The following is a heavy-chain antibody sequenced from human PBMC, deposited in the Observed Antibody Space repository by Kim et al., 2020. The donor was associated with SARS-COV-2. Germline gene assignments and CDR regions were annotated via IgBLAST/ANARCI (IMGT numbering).Heavy chain of an antibody. V-gene: IGHV3-23*01. CDR1: GFTFSSYA. J-gene: IGHJ6*02. CDR3: AKGVEATGTFRYYYYGMDV. D-gene: IGHD6-13*01. CDR2: INGSGTNT. Sequence: GGSLRLSCAVSGFTFSSYAMSWVRQAPGKGLEWVSAINGSGTNTYHADSVKGRFTSSRDNFKNTLYLQVSSVGAEDTAVYYCAKGVEATGTFRYYYYGMDVWGHETTVTVSS.